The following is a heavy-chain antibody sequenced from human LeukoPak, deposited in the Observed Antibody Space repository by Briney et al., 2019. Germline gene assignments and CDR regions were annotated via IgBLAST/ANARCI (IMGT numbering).Heavy chain of an antibody. CDR1: GGSFSGYY. V-gene: IGHV4-34*01. D-gene: IGHD3-10*01. CDR3: ARLGWLYGSGSMNWFDP. Sequence: SETLSLTCAVYGGSFSGYYWSWIRQPPGKGLEWIGEINHSGSTNYNPSLKSRVTISVDTSKSQFSLKLSSVTAADTAVYYCARLGWLYGSGSMNWFDPWGQGTLVTVSS. CDR2: INHSGST. J-gene: IGHJ5*02.